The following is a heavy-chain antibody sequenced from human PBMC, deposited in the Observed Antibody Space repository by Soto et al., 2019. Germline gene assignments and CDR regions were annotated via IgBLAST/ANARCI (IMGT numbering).Heavy chain of an antibody. Sequence: GESLKICCRGSGYSFSSHWISWVRQMPGKGLGWMGRFDPSDPYANYRPSCQGHVTISADKPINTAYLEWSSLKASDNAMYYCARHVYGSRCMDVWGQGTKVTVS. CDR2: FDPSDPYA. D-gene: IGHD6-13*01. V-gene: IGHV5-10-1*01. CDR3: ARHVYGSRCMDV. J-gene: IGHJ6*02. CDR1: GYSFSSHW.